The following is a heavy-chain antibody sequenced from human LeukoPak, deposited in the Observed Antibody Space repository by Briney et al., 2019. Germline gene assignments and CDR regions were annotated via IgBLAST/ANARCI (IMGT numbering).Heavy chain of an antibody. Sequence: PSETLSLTCIVSGGSISSYYWSWVRQPPGKGLEWIGYIYYSGSTNYNPSLKSRVTISVDTSKNQFSLKLSSVTAADTAVYYCARHGLWFGESNWFDPWGQGTLVTVSS. V-gene: IGHV4-59*08. CDR1: GGSISSYY. D-gene: IGHD3-10*01. J-gene: IGHJ5*02. CDR2: IYYSGST. CDR3: ARHGLWFGESNWFDP.